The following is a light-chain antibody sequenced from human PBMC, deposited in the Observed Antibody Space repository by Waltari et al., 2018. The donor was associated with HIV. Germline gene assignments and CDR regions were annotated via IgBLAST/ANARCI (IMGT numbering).Light chain of an antibody. CDR2: DAS. CDR3: QQFDHLPIT. CDR1: EDIIIS. V-gene: IGKV1-33*01. Sequence: DIQMTQSPSSLSASVGDRVTITCQASEDIIISLNWFQQKPGKAPKLLIYDASNLETGVSSRFSANGSGTDFTLTIASLQAEDVATYYCQQFDHLPITFGQGTRLEIK. J-gene: IGKJ5*01.